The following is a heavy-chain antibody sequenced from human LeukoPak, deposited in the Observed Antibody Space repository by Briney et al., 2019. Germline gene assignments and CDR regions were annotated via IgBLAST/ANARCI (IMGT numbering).Heavy chain of an antibody. Sequence: ASVKVSWKASGYTFTSYGISCLRQAPRHRLEWMGWISAYNGNTNYAQKLQGRVTMTTDTSTSTAYMELRSLRSDDTAVYYCARGLGSVTYWGQGTLVTVSS. J-gene: IGHJ4*02. CDR3: ARGLGSVTY. CDR1: GYTFTSYG. V-gene: IGHV1-18*01. D-gene: IGHD3-16*01. CDR2: ISAYNGNT.